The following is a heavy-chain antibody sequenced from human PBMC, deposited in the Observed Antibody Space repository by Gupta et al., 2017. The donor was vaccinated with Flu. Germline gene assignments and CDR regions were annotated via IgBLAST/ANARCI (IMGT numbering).Heavy chain of an antibody. D-gene: IGHD6-25*01. CDR2: IKQDGSEK. Sequence: EVQLVESGGGLVQPGGSLRLSCAASGFTFSSYWMSWVRQAPGKGLEGVANIKQDGSEKYYVDSVKGRFTISRDNAKNSLYLQMNSLRAEDTAVYYCASLAYSSELDDGGQGTLVTVSS. CDR3: ASLAYSSELDD. V-gene: IGHV3-7*01. J-gene: IGHJ4*02. CDR1: GFTFSSYW.